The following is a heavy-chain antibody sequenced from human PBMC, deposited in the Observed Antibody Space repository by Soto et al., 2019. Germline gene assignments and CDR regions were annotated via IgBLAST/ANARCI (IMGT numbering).Heavy chain of an antibody. D-gene: IGHD2-15*01. CDR2: IDYNGVT. Sequence: SETLSLTCTVSGGSIYRSGYYWGWLRQPPGRGLEWIGNIDYNGVTYSNPSLKSRVTISRDTSNNQFSLKLTSVTAADTALYYCGKVLVGATGHTDSDFWGPGTLVTVSS. CDR1: GGSIYRSGYY. V-gene: IGHV4-39*01. CDR3: GKVLVGATGHTDSDF. J-gene: IGHJ4*02.